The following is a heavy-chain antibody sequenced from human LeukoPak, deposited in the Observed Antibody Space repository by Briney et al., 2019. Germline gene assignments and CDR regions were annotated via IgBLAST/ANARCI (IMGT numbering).Heavy chain of an antibody. J-gene: IGHJ4*02. V-gene: IGHV1-69*13. CDR2: IIPIFGTA. Sequence: SVKVSCKASGGTFSSYAISWVRQAPGQGREWMGGIIPIFGTANYAQKFQGRVTINADESTSTAYMELSSLRSEDTAVYYCAREVAVARSVFDYWGQGTLVTVSS. D-gene: IGHD6-19*01. CDR3: AREVAVARSVFDY. CDR1: GGTFSSYA.